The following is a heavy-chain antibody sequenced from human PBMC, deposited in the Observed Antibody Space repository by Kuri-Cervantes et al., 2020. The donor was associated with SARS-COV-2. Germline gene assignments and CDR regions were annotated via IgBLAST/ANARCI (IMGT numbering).Heavy chain of an antibody. J-gene: IGHJ3*02. V-gene: IGHV3-21*01. D-gene: IGHD2-2*02. CDR3: ARDYCSSTSCDNDAFDI. Sequence: GGSLRLSCAASGFTFSSYSMNWVRQAPGKGLEWVSSISSSSSYIYYADSVKGRFTISRDNAKNSLYLQMNSLRAEDTAVYYCARDYCSSTSCDNDAFDIWGQGKMVTVSS. CDR1: GFTFSSYS. CDR2: ISSSSSYI.